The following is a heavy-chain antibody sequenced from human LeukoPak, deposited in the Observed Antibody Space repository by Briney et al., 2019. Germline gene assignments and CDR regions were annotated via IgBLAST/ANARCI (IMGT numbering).Heavy chain of an antibody. CDR2: IYYSGST. V-gene: IGHV4-59*04. CDR1: GGSISSYY. D-gene: IGHD2-15*01. CDR3: ARHGSCSGGSCYSMFWFDP. J-gene: IGHJ5*02. Sequence: SETLSLTCTVSGGSISSYYWSWIRQPPGKGLEWIGYIYYSGSTYYNPSLKSRVTISVDTSKNQFSLKLSSVTAADTAVYYCARHGSCSGGSCYSMFWFDPWGQGTLVTVSS.